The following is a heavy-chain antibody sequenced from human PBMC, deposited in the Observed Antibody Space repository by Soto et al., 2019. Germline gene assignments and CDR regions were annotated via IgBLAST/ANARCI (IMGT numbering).Heavy chain of an antibody. J-gene: IGHJ4*02. CDR1: GYTFTSYA. CDR2: IDAGNGNT. D-gene: IGHD5-18*01. Sequence: ASVKVSCKASGYTFTSYAMHWVRQAPGQRLEWMGWIDAGNGNTKYSQKFQGRVTITRDTSASTAYMELSSLRSEDTAVYYCARDPGYSYGYNWGKGTLVTVSS. V-gene: IGHV1-3*01. CDR3: ARDPGYSYGYN.